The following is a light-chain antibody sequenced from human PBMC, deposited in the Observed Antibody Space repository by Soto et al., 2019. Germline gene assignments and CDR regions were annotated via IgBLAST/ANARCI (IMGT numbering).Light chain of an antibody. CDR2: DAS. J-gene: IGKJ4*01. Sequence: EFVLTQSPGTLSWSPGERATLSCPASQTVRNNYLAWDQQKPGHAPSLLIYDASSNATGSPVRCRGGWSGTHFTLTNSRLEPEDCSVQYAQQLISYPLTFGGGTKVEIK. V-gene: IGKV3-20*01. CDR3: QQLISYPLT. CDR1: QTVRNNY.